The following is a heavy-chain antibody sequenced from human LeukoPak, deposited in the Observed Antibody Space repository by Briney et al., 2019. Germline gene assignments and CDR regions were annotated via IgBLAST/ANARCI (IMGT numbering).Heavy chain of an antibody. D-gene: IGHD6-13*01. CDR3: ARGRIAAAGTPNWFDP. J-gene: IGHJ5*02. CDR2: IYYSGST. Sequence: PSETLSLTCTVSGGSISSSSYYWGWIRQPPGKGLEWIGSIYYSGSTYYNPSLKSRVTISVDTSKNQFSLKLSSVTAADTAVYYCARGRIAAAGTPNWFDPWGQGTLVTVSS. CDR1: GGSISSSSYY. V-gene: IGHV4-39*07.